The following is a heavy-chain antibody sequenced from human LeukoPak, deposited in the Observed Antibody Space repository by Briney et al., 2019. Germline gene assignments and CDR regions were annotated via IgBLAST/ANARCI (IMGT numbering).Heavy chain of an antibody. CDR2: ISGSGGST. Sequence: QPGGCLRLSCAASGFTFSSYGMSWVRQAPGKGLEWVSAISGSGGSTYYADSVKGRFTISRDNAKHSLYLQMNSLRAEDTAVYYCARVEASGYDYGAFDYWGQGTLVTVSS. J-gene: IGHJ4*02. CDR3: ARVEASGYDYGAFDY. V-gene: IGHV3-23*01. D-gene: IGHD5-12*01. CDR1: GFTFSSYG.